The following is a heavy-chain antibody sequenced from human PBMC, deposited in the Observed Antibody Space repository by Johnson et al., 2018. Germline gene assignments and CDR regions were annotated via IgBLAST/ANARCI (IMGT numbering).Heavy chain of an antibody. Sequence: VQLVESGAEVKKPGSSVKVSCKASGGTFSSYAISWVRQAPGQGLEWMGGIIPIFGTANYDQKFQGRVTITADESPSTAYMELSSLRSEDTAVYYCAGGAYCGGDCYSNAFDIWGQGTMVTVSS. D-gene: IGHD2-21*02. J-gene: IGHJ3*02. CDR1: GGTFSSYA. V-gene: IGHV1-69*01. CDR3: AGGAYCGGDCYSNAFDI. CDR2: IIPIFGTA.